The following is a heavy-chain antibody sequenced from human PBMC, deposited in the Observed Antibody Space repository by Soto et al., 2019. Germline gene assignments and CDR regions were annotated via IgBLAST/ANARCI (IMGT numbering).Heavy chain of an antibody. D-gene: IGHD2-15*01. CDR1: GYTFTNYD. Sequence: QVQLVQSGAEVKKPGASVKVSCKASGYTFTNYDINWVRQATGQGLEWMGWMNPNSGNTGYAQKFQGRVTMTRNTSISTAYMELSSLRSDDTAVYYCARAIRIMQGPINRRYYYMDVWGRGTTVTVSS. CDR2: MNPNSGNT. J-gene: IGHJ6*03. CDR3: ARAIRIMQGPINRRYYYMDV. V-gene: IGHV1-8*01.